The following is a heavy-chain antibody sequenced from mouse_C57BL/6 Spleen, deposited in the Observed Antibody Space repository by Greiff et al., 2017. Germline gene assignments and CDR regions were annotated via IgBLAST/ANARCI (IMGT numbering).Heavy chain of an antibody. J-gene: IGHJ1*03. Sequence: EVQLQQSGAELVRPGASVKLSCTASGFNIKDDYMHWVKQRPEQGLEWIGWIDPENGDTEYASKFQGKATITADTSSNTAYLQLSSLTSEDTAVYYCTPTTVVPHWYFDVWGTGTTVTVSS. D-gene: IGHD1-1*01. CDR1: GFNIKDDY. CDR3: TPTTVVPHWYFDV. CDR2: IDPENGDT. V-gene: IGHV14-4*01.